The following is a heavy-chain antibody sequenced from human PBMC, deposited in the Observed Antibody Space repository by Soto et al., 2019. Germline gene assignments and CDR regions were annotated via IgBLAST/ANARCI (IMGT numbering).Heavy chain of an antibody. Sequence: GGSQRLSCSASGFTFSSYAMHWVRQAPGKGLEYVSAISSNGGSTYYADSVKGRFTISRDNSKSTLYLQMSSLRAEDTAVYYCVGEVTATTFDYWGQGTPVTVSS. V-gene: IGHV3-64D*08. J-gene: IGHJ4*02. D-gene: IGHD2-21*02. CDR2: ISSNGGST. CDR3: VGEVTATTFDY. CDR1: GFTFSSYA.